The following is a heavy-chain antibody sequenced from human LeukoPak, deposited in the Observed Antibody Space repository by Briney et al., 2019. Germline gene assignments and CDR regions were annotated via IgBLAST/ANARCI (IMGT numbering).Heavy chain of an antibody. CDR2: ISWNSGSI. CDR3: AKSVSSGCLPN. V-gene: IGHV3-9*01. J-gene: IGHJ4*02. Sequence: GGSLRLSCAASGFTFDDYAMHWVRQAPGKGLEWVSGISWNSGSIGYADSVKGRFTISRDNAKNSLYLQMNSLRAEDTALYYCAKSVSSGCLPNWGQGTLVTVSS. CDR1: GFTFDDYA. D-gene: IGHD6-19*01.